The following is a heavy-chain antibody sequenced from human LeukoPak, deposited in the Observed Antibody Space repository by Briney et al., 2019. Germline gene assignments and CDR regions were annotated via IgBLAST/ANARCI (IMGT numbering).Heavy chain of an antibody. Sequence: PGGSLRLSCAASGFTFSSFGMYWVRQAPGKGLEWVAVIWYDGSNDDYADSVKGRFTISRDNSKNTLYLQMNSLRAEDTAVYYCAKISVYGDYYDSSAVDYWGQGTLVTVSS. CDR1: GFTFSSFG. CDR2: IWYDGSND. V-gene: IGHV3-30*02. D-gene: IGHD3-22*01. J-gene: IGHJ4*02. CDR3: AKISVYGDYYDSSAVDY.